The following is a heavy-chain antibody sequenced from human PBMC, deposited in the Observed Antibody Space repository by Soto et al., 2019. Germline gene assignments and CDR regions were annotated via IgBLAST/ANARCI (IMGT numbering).Heavy chain of an antibody. V-gene: IGHV5-51*01. J-gene: IGHJ4*02. CDR3: ARPPLPGYSIHFDT. CDR2: VYPRDSDT. D-gene: IGHD2-15*01. CDR1: GYIFIDCW. Sequence: GESLKVSCKASGYIFIDCWIGWVRQMPGKGLEWMGIVYPRDSDTRYSPSFQGQVTISADRSTGTAFLQWRRLKASDTALYYCARPPLPGYSIHFDTWGQGTLVTVSS.